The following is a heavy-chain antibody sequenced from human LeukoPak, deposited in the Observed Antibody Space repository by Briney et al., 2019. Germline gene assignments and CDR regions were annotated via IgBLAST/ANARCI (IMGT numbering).Heavy chain of an antibody. Sequence: GESLEISCQGSGSSFTSYWIGWVRPLPGKGLEWMEIIYPGDSDTRYTPSFQGQVTISADKSISTAYLQWSSLKASDTAMYYCARHYSSGWYYFDYWGQGTLVTVSS. D-gene: IGHD6-19*01. V-gene: IGHV5-51*01. CDR3: ARHYSSGWYYFDY. CDR1: GSSFTSYW. CDR2: IYPGDSDT. J-gene: IGHJ4*02.